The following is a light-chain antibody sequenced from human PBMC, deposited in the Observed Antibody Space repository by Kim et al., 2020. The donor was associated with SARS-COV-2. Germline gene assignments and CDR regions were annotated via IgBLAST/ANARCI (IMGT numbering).Light chain of an antibody. CDR1: QRISTY. J-gene: IGKJ2*01. CDR2: SAS. V-gene: IGKV1-39*01. CDR3: QQSYSHDSMYT. Sequence: GDRVTMTCRASQRISTYLNWYQQKPGKAPKLLISSASSLQSGVPSRFSGSGSGTEFSLTINSLQPDDFATYYCQQSYSHDSMYTFGQGT.